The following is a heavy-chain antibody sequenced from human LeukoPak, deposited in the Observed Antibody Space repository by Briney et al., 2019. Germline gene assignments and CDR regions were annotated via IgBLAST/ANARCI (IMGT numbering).Heavy chain of an antibody. CDR2: ISHRGRT. D-gene: IGHD3-3*01. Sequence: PSETLSLTCAVYGGSVSGYYWSWIRQRPPQGVEWVGEISHRGRTHYTPSLQSRVTMSVDTSKNQFALNLNSVTAADTAVYYCARVPLRFLEPFDYWGQGILVTVSP. V-gene: IGHV4-34*01. J-gene: IGHJ4*02. CDR3: ARVPLRFLEPFDY. CDR1: GGSVSGYY.